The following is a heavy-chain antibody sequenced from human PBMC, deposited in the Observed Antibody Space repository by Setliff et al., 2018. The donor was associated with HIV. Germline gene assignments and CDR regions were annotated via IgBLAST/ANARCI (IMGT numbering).Heavy chain of an antibody. CDR1: GDSISTGRYY. J-gene: IGHJ1*01. D-gene: IGHD2-15*01. CDR3: ARHCSGGTCYGPDAENFLH. Sequence: SETLSLTCTVSGDSISTGRYYWGWIRQPPGKGLEWIGSVFYSGGSYYTPSLKSRVTISVDTSKNQFFLKLSSVNAADTAAYYCARHCSGGTCYGPDAENFLHWGQGTLVTVSS. CDR2: VFYSGGS. V-gene: IGHV4-39*01.